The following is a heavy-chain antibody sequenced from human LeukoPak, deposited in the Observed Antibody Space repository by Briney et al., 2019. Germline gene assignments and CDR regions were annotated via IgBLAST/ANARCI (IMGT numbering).Heavy chain of an antibody. J-gene: IGHJ4*02. D-gene: IGHD5-18*01. CDR1: GFTFSNYG. Sequence: QPGGSLRHSCAASGFTFSNYGMHWVRPAPRKGLEWVAVIWYDGSNKYYADSVKGRFTISRDNSKNTLYLQMNSLRAEDTAVYYCAGSYGPYYFDYWGQGTLVTVSS. V-gene: IGHV3-33*01. CDR2: IWYDGSNK. CDR3: AGSYGPYYFDY.